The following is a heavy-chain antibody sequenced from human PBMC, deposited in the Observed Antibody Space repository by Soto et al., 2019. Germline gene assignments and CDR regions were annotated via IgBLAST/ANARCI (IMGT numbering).Heavy chain of an antibody. CDR3: VRVLGEVNKYSRSRYYYYGLAV. D-gene: IGHD6-13*01. CDR2: TYYRSKWYT. J-gene: IGHJ6*02. V-gene: IGHV6-1*01. CDR1: GDSVSSNSAA. Sequence: PSQTLSVTCAIFGDSVSSNSAAWNWIRQSPSRGLEWLGRTYYRSKWYTDYAVSVKSRITINPDTSKNQFSLQLNSVTPEDTAVYYCVRVLGEVNKYSRSRYYYYGLAVWGQGTTVTGSS.